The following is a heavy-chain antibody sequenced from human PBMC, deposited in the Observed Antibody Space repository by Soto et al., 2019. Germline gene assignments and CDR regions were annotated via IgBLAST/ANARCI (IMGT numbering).Heavy chain of an antibody. D-gene: IGHD6-13*01. CDR3: AREQQLVLSPHFDY. V-gene: IGHV1-46*03. J-gene: IGHJ4*02. CDR2: INPSGGST. Sequence: QVQLVQSGAEVKKPGASVKVSCKASGYTFTSYYMHWVRQAPGQGLEWMGIINPSGGSTGYAQKFQGRVTMTSDTSTSTVYMELSSLRSEDTAVYYWAREQQLVLSPHFDYWGQGTLVTVSS. CDR1: GYTFTSYY.